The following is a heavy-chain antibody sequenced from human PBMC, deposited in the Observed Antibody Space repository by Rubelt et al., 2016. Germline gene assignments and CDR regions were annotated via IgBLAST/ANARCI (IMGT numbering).Heavy chain of an antibody. CDR3: ARDRGSAAADY. Sequence: GGGLVQPGGSLRLSCAASGFSFSALWMHWVRQTPGKGLVWVSLINTDGSATTYADSVRGRFTVSRDNAKNTLYLQMNSLRGEDTAVYYCARDRGSAAADYWGQGTLVTVSS. CDR1: GFSFSALW. V-gene: IGHV3-74*01. J-gene: IGHJ4*02. CDR2: INTDGSAT. D-gene: IGHD6-13*01.